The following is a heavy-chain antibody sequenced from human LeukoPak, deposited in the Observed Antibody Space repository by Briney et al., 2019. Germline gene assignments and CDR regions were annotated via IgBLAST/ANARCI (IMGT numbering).Heavy chain of an antibody. CDR1: GFTFSSYA. CDR2: ISGSGGST. CDR3: AKDIVVVTAILFDY. D-gene: IGHD2-21*02. V-gene: IGHV3-23*01. J-gene: IGHJ4*02. Sequence: GGSLRLSSAASGFTFSSYAMSWVRQAPGKGLEWVSAISGSGGSTYYADSVKGRFTISRDNSKNTLYLQMNSLRAEDTAVYYCAKDIVVVTAILFDYWGQGTLVTVSS.